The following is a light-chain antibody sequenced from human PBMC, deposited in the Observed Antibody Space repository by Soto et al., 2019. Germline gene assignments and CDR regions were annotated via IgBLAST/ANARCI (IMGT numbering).Light chain of an antibody. CDR3: SSYTGSSINTVV. CDR1: SSDVGKYNY. CDR2: GVS. Sequence: QSALTQPASVSGSPGQSITISCTGTSSDVGKYNYVSWYQQHPAKAPKLMIFGVSNRPSGVSNRFSGSKSGNTASLTISGLQAEDEAEYYCSSYTGSSINTVVFGGGTQLTVL. J-gene: IGLJ2*01. V-gene: IGLV2-14*01.